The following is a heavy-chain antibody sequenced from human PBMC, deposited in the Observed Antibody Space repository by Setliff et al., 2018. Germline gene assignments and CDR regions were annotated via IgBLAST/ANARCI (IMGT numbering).Heavy chain of an antibody. CDR1: GYIFTGYY. CDR3: ARGEHIVSGDFYHYIDV. D-gene: IGHD2-15*01. CDR2: FNPNSGDT. J-gene: IGHJ6*03. Sequence: ASVKVSCKASGYIFTGYYIHWVRQAPGQGLEWMGRFNPNSGDTNSAQKFQGRVTMTRDTSISTAYMELSRLKSDDTAVYYCARGEHIVSGDFYHYIDVWGKGTTVTVSS. V-gene: IGHV1-2*06.